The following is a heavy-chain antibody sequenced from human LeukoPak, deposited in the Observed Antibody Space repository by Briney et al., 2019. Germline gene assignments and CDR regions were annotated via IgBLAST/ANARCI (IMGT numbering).Heavy chain of an antibody. Sequence: ASVKVSCKASGYTFTTYGISWVRQAPGLGLEWMGWISAYNGNTNYAQKLQGRVTMTTDTSTSTAYMELRSLRSDDTAVYYCARVWAKSGSYSRFPFDYWGQRTLVTVSS. D-gene: IGHD1-26*01. CDR1: GYTFTTYG. J-gene: IGHJ4*02. CDR2: ISAYNGNT. CDR3: ARVWAKSGSYSRFPFDY. V-gene: IGHV1-18*01.